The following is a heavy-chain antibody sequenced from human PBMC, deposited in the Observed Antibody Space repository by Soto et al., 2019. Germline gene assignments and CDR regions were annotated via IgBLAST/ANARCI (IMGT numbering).Heavy chain of an antibody. V-gene: IGHV1-8*01. CDR2: MNPNSGNT. J-gene: IGHJ6*03. CDR3: ARATILTGYYTWDYYYYYMDV. CDR1: GYTFTSYD. Sequence: ASVKVSCKASGYTFTSYDINWVRQATGQGLEWMGWMNPNSGNTGYAQKFQGRVTMTRNTSISTAYMELSSLRSEDTVVYYCARATILTGYYTWDYYYYYMDVWGKGTTVTVSS. D-gene: IGHD3-9*01.